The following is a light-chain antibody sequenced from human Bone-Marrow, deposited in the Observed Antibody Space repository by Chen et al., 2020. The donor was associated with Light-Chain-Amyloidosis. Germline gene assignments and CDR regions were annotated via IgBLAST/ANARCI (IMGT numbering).Light chain of an antibody. V-gene: IGLV2-14*01. Sequence: QSALTQPASMSGSPGQSITISGTGTSSDVGGHNHVSWYQQHPDKAPKLMIYEVTNRPSCVPHRFSGSKSNNTASLTISGLQTEDEADYFCSSYSSTNPLVFGSGTRVTVL. J-gene: IGLJ1*01. CDR2: EVT. CDR3: SSYSSTNPLV. CDR1: SSDVGGHNH.